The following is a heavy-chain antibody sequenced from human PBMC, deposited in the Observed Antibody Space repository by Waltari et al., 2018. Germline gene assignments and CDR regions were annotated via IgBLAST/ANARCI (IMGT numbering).Heavy chain of an antibody. Sequence: EVQLLQSGAEGKKPGASLNISCKVPGSTSTSYWICSGRKRLGKALEWMGIIYPGGSDTRHSPSLQGQVTISADKSISTAYLQWSSLKASDTAMYYCARHRRYDSSRAPFDPWGQGTLVTVSS. V-gene: IGHV5-51*01. D-gene: IGHD3-22*01. J-gene: IGHJ5*02. CDR3: ARHRRYDSSRAPFDP. CDR1: GSTSTSYW. CDR2: IYPGGSDT.